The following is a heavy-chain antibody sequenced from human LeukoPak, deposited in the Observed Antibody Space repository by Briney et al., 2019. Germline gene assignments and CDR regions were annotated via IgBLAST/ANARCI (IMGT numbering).Heavy chain of an antibody. J-gene: IGHJ4*02. V-gene: IGHV1-2*02. CDR2: INPNSGGT. CDR3: ARGYDILTGYYNGQDY. CDR1: GYTFTGYY. D-gene: IGHD3-9*01. Sequence: ASVKVSCKASGYTFTGYYMHWVRQAPGQGLEWMGWINPNSGGTNYAQKFQGRVTMTRDTSISTAYMELSRLRSDDTAVYYCARGYDILTGYYNGQDYWGQGTLVTVSS.